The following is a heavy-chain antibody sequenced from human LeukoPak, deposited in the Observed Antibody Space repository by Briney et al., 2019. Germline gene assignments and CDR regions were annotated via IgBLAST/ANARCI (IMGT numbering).Heavy chain of an antibody. D-gene: IGHD5-24*01. CDR2: IYPGDSDT. V-gene: IGHV5-51*01. Sequence: GESLKISCKGFGYSFTYYWIGWVRQMPGKGLEWMGIIYPGDSDTRCSPSFQGQVTISADKSISTAYLQWSSLRASDTAIYYCARCGEMATISSCYFDYWGQGTLVTVSS. J-gene: IGHJ4*02. CDR3: ARCGEMATISSCYFDY. CDR1: GYSFTYYW.